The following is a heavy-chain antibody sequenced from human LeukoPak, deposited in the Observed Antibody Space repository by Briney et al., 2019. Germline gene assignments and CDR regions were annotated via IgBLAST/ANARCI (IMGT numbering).Heavy chain of an antibody. V-gene: IGHV4-39*01. CDR2: IYYSGST. CDR1: GGSISSSSYY. Sequence: SETLSLTCTVSGGSISSSSYYWGWIRQPPGKGLEWIGSIYYSGSTYYSPSLKSRVTISVDTSKNQFSLKLSSVTAADTAVYYCARRGYYDFWSGYYLDAFDIWGQGTMVTVSS. J-gene: IGHJ3*02. CDR3: ARRGYYDFWSGYYLDAFDI. D-gene: IGHD3-3*01.